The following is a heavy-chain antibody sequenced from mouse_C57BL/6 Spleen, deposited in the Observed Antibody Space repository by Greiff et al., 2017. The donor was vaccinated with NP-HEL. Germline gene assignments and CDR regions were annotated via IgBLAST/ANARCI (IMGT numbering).Heavy chain of an antibody. J-gene: IGHJ3*01. CDR2: IWGGGST. CDR1: GFSLTSYG. V-gene: IGHV2-2*01. CDR3: ASYGYDAWFAY. Sequence: QVQLQQSGPGLVQPSQSLSITCTVSGFSLTSYGVHWVRQSPGKGLEWLGVIWGGGSTDYNAAFISRLSISKDNSKSQVFFKMNSLQADDTAVYYCASYGYDAWFAYWGQGTLVTVSA. D-gene: IGHD2-2*01.